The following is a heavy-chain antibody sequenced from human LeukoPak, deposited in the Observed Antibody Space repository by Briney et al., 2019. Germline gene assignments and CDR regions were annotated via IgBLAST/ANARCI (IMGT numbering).Heavy chain of an antibody. Sequence: QAGGSLRLSCTASGFTFTSCWMSWVRQAPGKGLEWVASIKQDGREKYYVDSAKGRFTISRDNAKNSLYLQMNSLRAEDTAVYYCARVPGVTRYFDYWGQGTLVTVSS. CDR3: ARVPGVTRYFDY. CDR1: GFTFTSCW. CDR2: IKQDGREK. J-gene: IGHJ4*02. D-gene: IGHD4-11*01. V-gene: IGHV3-7*01.